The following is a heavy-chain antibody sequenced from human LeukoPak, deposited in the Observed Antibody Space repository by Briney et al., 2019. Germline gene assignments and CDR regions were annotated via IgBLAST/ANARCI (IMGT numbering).Heavy chain of an antibody. D-gene: IGHD3-3*01. CDR1: GFTFSNYW. Sequence: GGSLRLSCAASGFTFSNYWMSWVRQAPGKGLEWVANINLDGSGKYYVDSVKGRFIISRDNAKNSLYLQMNSLRAEDTAVFYCARDQYDTWSRRGNFDSWGQGTLVIVSS. CDR2: INLDGSGK. J-gene: IGHJ4*02. V-gene: IGHV3-7*03. CDR3: ARDQYDTWSRRGNFDS.